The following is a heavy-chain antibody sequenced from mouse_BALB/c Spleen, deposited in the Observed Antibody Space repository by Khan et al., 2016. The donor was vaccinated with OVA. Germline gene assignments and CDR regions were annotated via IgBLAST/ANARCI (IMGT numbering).Heavy chain of an antibody. Sequence: VQLQESGPAMVAPSQSLSITCTVSGFSLTNYGVHWVRQPPGKGLEWLGLIWPGGRTNYNSALMSRLSISKDNSKSQVFLKMNSLQANDTAIYYGARFFGNYEWYFDVWGAGTTVTVSA. CDR3: ARFFGNYEWYFDV. V-gene: IGHV2-9*02. D-gene: IGHD2-1*01. J-gene: IGHJ1*01. CDR1: GFSLTNYG. CDR2: IWPGGRT.